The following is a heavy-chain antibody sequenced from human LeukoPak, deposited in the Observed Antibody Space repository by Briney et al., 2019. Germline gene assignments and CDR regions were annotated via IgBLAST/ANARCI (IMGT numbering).Heavy chain of an antibody. CDR2: INWNGGST. V-gene: IGHV3-20*04. D-gene: IGHD2-2*01. Sequence: GGSLRLSCAASGFTFSIYGMNWVRQPPGKGLEWVCNINWNGGSTSYADSLKGRLTISRDNAKSSLYLQMNSLRAEDTAMYFCARRMPGDAFDVWGQGTMVTVSS. CDR3: ARRMPGDAFDV. J-gene: IGHJ3*01. CDR1: GFTFSIYG.